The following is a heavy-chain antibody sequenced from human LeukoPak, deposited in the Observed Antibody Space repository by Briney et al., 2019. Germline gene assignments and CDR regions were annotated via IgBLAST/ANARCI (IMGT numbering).Heavy chain of an antibody. Sequence: ASGKLSCKASGGSFSSYAISWVRQSPGQGLEWRGRIIPSVGTANYAQKFQERVTITTDIVSNTAYLEVTSLTSDAPAVYFCAKQGAARQDYYMDVWGNGTTVTVSS. CDR1: GGSFSSYA. J-gene: IGHJ6*03. V-gene: IGHV1-69*04. D-gene: IGHD5-18*01. CDR3: AKQGAARQDYYMDV. CDR2: IIPSVGTA.